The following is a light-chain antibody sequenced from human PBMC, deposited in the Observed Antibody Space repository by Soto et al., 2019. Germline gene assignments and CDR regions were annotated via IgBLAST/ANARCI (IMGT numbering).Light chain of an antibody. CDR3: QQYSSSPPEVT. J-gene: IGKJ3*01. Sequence: EIVLTQSPGTLSLSPGERATLSCRASQSISSSYLAWYQQRPGQAPKLRIFGASYRATGIPDRLSGSGSGTDFSLTISRLEPEDFAVYYCQQYSSSPPEVTFGPGTRVDSK. V-gene: IGKV3-20*01. CDR1: QSISSSY. CDR2: GAS.